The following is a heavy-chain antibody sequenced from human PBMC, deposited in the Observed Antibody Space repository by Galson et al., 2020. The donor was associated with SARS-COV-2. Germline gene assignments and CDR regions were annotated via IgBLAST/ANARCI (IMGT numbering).Heavy chain of an antibody. CDR2: ISSSSNYK. CDR3: ARDIHLYSPHLYFDN. V-gene: IGHV3-21*01. J-gene: IGHJ4*02. Sequence: GGSLRLSCGASGFSFSDYSMNWVRQAPGKGLEWVSSISSSSNYKYYADSVKGRFTISRDNAKNSLYLQMNSLRAEDTAVYYCARDIHLYSPHLYFDNWGQGTLVTVSS. CDR1: GFSFSDYS. D-gene: IGHD5-18*01.